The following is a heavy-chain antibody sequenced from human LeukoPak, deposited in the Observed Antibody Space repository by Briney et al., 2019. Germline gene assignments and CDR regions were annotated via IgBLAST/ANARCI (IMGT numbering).Heavy chain of an antibody. V-gene: IGHV3-23*01. Sequence: GGSLRLSCAASGFTFRSYAMSWVRQAPGKGLEWVSAISGSGGSTYFADSVKGRFTISRDNSKNTLYLQMNSLRAEDTAVYYCAKDRLYSSPVFDYWGQGTLVTVSS. CDR1: GFTFRSYA. CDR2: ISGSGGST. D-gene: IGHD5-18*01. CDR3: AKDRLYSSPVFDY. J-gene: IGHJ4*02.